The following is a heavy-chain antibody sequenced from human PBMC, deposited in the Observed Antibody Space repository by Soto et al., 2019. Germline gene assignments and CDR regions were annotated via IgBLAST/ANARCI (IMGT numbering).Heavy chain of an antibody. CDR3: ATSTIVVVPATFRREKYYGMDV. Sequence: QVQLIQSGAEVKKPGSSVKDTCKASGGTFSSSVISWVRQAPGQGLEWMGGIIPLFGIVNYAQKFQGRVTITADKSTSTAYMELSSLRSEDTAVFYCATSTIVVVPATFRREKYYGMDVWGQGTTVTVSS. CDR1: GGTFSSSV. J-gene: IGHJ6*02. CDR2: IIPLFGIV. D-gene: IGHD2-2*01. V-gene: IGHV1-69*17.